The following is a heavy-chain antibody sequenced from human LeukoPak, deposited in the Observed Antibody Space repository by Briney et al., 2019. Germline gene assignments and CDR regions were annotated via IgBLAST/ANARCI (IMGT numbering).Heavy chain of an antibody. CDR2: IYTSGIT. V-gene: IGHV4-61*02. CDR3: ARLVDRLMFDY. D-gene: IGHD2-21*02. Sequence: SETLSLTCTVSGGSINSGDYYWSWIRRPAGKPLEWIGRIYTSGITIYKSSLESRVTISIDTSKNRFSLKLNSVTASDTAVYYCARLVDRLMFDYWGQGTQVTVSS. CDR1: GGSINSGDYY. J-gene: IGHJ4*02.